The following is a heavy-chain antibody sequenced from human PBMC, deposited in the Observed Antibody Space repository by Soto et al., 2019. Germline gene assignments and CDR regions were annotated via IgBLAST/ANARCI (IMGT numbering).Heavy chain of an antibody. J-gene: IGHJ4*02. CDR1: GFTFSSYS. CDR2: ISSSSSYI. CDR3: ARGDTYYDDSSGASTPFDY. D-gene: IGHD3-22*01. V-gene: IGHV3-21*01. Sequence: EVQLVESGGGLVKPGGSLRLSCAASGFTFSSYSMNWVRQAPGKGLEWVSSISSSSSYIYYAYSVKGRFTISRDNAKNSLYLQMNSLRAEDTAVYYCARGDTYYDDSSGASTPFDYWGQGTLVTVSS.